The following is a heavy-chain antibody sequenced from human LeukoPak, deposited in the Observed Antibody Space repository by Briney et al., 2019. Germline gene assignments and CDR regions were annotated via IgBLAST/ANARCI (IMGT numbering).Heavy chain of an antibody. Sequence: PSETLSLTCTNSGGSISSYYWSWIRQPPGKGLEWIGYVYYSGSTNYNPSLKSRVTISVDTSKNQFSLKLSSVTAADTAVYYCARQGYYYDSSGYYYSNAFDIWGQGTMVTVSS. V-gene: IGHV4-59*08. CDR2: VYYSGST. CDR3: ARQGYYYDSSGYYYSNAFDI. CDR1: GGSISSYY. J-gene: IGHJ3*02. D-gene: IGHD3-22*01.